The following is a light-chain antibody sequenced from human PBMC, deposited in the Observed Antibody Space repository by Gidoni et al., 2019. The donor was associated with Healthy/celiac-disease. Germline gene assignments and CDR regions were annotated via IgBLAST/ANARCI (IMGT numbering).Light chain of an antibody. CDR1: QDISNY. V-gene: IGKV1-33*01. CDR2: DAS. Sequence: DIQMTQSPSSLSASVGDRVTITCQASQDISNYLNWYQQKPGKAPKLLIYDASNFETGVPSRFSGSGSGTDFTFTIISLQPEDIATYYCQQYDNLPRTFGQGTKLEIK. J-gene: IGKJ2*01. CDR3: QQYDNLPRT.